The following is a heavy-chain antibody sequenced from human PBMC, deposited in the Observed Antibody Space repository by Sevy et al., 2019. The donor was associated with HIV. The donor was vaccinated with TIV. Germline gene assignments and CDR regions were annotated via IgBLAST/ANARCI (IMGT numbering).Heavy chain of an antibody. D-gene: IGHD2-15*01. CDR2: IKQDGSEK. Sequence: GGSLRLSCAASGFTFSSYWMSWVRQAPGKGLEWVANIKQDGSEKYYVDSVKGRFTISRDNAKNSLYLQMNSLRAEETAVYYCAGGPVVVVAAHPAFDIWGQGTMVTVSS. V-gene: IGHV3-7*01. J-gene: IGHJ3*02. CDR1: GFTFSSYW. CDR3: AGGPVVVVAAHPAFDI.